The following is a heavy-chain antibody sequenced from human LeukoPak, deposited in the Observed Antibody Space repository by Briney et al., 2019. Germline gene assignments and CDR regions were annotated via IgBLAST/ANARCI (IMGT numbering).Heavy chain of an antibody. J-gene: IGHJ5*02. D-gene: IGHD5-18*01. CDR3: ASGTTAMVINGQDWFDP. Sequence: SETLSLTCTVSDYSISSGYGYYWGWIRQPPGKGLEWIGNIYHSGITYYNHFNSSLKSRVTISIDTSKNQFSLKLSSVTAADTAVYYCASGTTAMVINGQDWFDPWGQGTLVTVSS. V-gene: IGHV4-38-2*02. CDR2: IYHSGIT. CDR1: DYSISSGYGYY.